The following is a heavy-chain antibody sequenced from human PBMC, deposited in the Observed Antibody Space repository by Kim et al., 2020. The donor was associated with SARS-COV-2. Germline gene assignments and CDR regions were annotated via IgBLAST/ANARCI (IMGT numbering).Heavy chain of an antibody. CDR2: INSDGSST. D-gene: IGHD1-26*01. CDR3: VRGTGIYGDWDS. Sequence: GGSLRLSCAASGFTFSSYWMHWVRQAPGKGLVWVSRINSDGSSTNYADSVKGRFTISRDNAKNTLYLQMNSLRADDTALYYCVRGTGIYGDWDSWGQGTLVTVSS. J-gene: IGHJ4*02. V-gene: IGHV3-74*01. CDR1: GFTFSSYW.